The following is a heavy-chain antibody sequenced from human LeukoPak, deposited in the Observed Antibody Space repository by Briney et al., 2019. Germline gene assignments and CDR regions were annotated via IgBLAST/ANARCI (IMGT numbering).Heavy chain of an antibody. V-gene: IGHV3-23*01. D-gene: IGHD5-24*01. CDR2: TGDDT. CDR3: AKDAIYKNSVWDYFDY. CDR1: GFSFSDYA. J-gene: IGHJ4*02. Sequence: GGSLRLSCAASGFSFSDYAMTWVRQAPGKGLEWVSSTGDDTYYADSVKGWFTISRDDSKDTLFLQMNSLRVEDMAVYYCAKDAIYKNSVWDYFDYLGQGTLVTVSS.